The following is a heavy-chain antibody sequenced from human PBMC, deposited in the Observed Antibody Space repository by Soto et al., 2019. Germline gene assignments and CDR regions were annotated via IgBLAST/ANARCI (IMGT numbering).Heavy chain of an antibody. V-gene: IGHV4-34*01. Sequence: SETLSLTCAVYGGSFSGYYWSWIRQPPGKGLEWSGEINHSGSTNYNPSLKSRVTISVDTSKNQFSLKLSSVTAADTAVYYCVRCSTSVYYYYYGMDVWGQGTTVTVSS. D-gene: IGHD2-2*01. CDR3: VRCSTSVYYYYYGMDV. CDR2: INHSGST. J-gene: IGHJ6*02. CDR1: GGSFSGYY.